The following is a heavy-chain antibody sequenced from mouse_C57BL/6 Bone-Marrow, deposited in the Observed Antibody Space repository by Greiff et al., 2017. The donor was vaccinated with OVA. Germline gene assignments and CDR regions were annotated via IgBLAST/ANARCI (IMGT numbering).Heavy chain of an antibody. V-gene: IGHV5-4*01. CDR3: ARDPGTDY. CDR1: GFTFSSYA. Sequence: EVMLVESGGGLVKPGGSLKLSCAASGFTFSSYAMSWVRQTPEKRLEWVATISDGGSFTYYPDNVKGRFTISRDNAKNNLYLQMSHLKSEDTAMYYCARDPGTDYWGQGTTLTVSS. CDR2: ISDGGSFT. J-gene: IGHJ2*01.